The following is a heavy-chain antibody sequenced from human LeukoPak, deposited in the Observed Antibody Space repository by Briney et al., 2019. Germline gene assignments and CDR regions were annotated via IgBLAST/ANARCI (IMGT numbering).Heavy chain of an antibody. V-gene: IGHV3-11*01. D-gene: IGHD3-10*01. CDR3: ARDYRLLWFGESRAYFDY. CDR1: GFTFSDYY. Sequence: GGSLRLSCAASGFTFSDYYMSWIRQAPGKGLEWVAYISSSGSTIYYADSVKGRLTISRDNAKNSLYLQMNSLRAEDTAVYYCARDYRLLWFGESRAYFDYWGQGTLVTVSS. CDR2: ISSSGSTI. J-gene: IGHJ4*02.